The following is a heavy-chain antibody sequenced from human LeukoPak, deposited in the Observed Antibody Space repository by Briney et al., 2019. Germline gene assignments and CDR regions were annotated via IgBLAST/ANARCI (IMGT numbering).Heavy chain of an antibody. J-gene: IGHJ5*02. V-gene: IGHV4-4*07. D-gene: IGHD2/OR15-2a*01. Sequence: PSETLSLTCTVSGGSISSYCWSWIRQPAGKGLEWIGRIYTSGSTNYNPSLKSRVTMSADTSKNQFSLKLSSVTAADTAVYYCARDSEYGPNWFDPWGQGTLVTVSS. CDR2: IYTSGST. CDR3: ARDSEYGPNWFDP. CDR1: GGSISSYC.